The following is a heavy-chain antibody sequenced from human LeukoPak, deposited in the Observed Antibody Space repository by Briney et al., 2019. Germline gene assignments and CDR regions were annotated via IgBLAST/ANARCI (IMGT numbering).Heavy chain of an antibody. V-gene: IGHV4-34*01. CDR1: GGSFSGYY. CDR2: INHSGST. D-gene: IGHD3-10*01. J-gene: IGHJ6*03. Sequence: SETLSLTCAVYGGSFSGYYWSWIRQPPGKGLEWIGEINHSGSTNYNPSLKSRVTISVDTSKNQFSLKLSSVTAADTAVYYCARHGYYGSGSITIARYYYYYYMDVWGKGTTVTVSS. CDR3: ARHGYYGSGSITIARYYYYYYMDV.